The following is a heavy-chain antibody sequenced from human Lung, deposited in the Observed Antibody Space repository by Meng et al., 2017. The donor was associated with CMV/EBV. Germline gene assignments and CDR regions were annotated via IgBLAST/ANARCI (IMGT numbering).Heavy chain of an antibody. Sequence: SXXVSXKASGYTFSRYGISWVRQAPGQGLEWLGWVGGCDGDTNYALEFRGRVTMTTDTVTNTAYMELRSLRSEDTAVYYCARSRVLSSSPSRPPTYGMDVWGQGTXVTDSS. CDR1: GYTFSRYG. CDR3: ARSRVLSSSPSRPPTYGMDV. D-gene: IGHD2-2*01. J-gene: IGHJ6*02. V-gene: IGHV1-18*01. CDR2: VGGCDGDT.